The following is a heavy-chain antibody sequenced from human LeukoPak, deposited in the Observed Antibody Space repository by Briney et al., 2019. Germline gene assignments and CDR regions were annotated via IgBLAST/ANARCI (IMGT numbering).Heavy chain of an antibody. CDR3: ARTAVADLDLYYFDY. J-gene: IGHJ4*02. CDR2: ISSSGSTI. V-gene: IGHV3-11*01. Sequence: GGSLRLSCAASEFTFSDYYMSWIRQAPGKGLEWVSYISSSGSTIYYADSVKGRFTISRDNAKNSLYLQMNSLRAEDTAVYYCARTAVADLDLYYFDYWGQGTLVTVSS. D-gene: IGHD6-19*01. CDR1: EFTFSDYY.